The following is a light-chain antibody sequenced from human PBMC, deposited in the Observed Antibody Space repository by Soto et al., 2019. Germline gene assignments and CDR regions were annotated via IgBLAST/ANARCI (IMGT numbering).Light chain of an antibody. CDR3: TSYTSSTTWV. Sequence: QSALTQPASVSGSPGQSITISCTGTSSDVGRYNYVSWYQQRPGKAPKLMIYEVSNRPSGVSNRFSASKSGNTASLTISGLQAEDEADYYCTSYTSSTTWVFGGGTQLTVL. V-gene: IGLV2-14*01. CDR1: SSDVGRYNY. CDR2: EVS. J-gene: IGLJ3*02.